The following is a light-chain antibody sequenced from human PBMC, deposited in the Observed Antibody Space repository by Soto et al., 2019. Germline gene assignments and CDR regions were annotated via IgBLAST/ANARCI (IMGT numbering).Light chain of an antibody. J-gene: IGKJ2*01. CDR3: QQGHNWPLT. CDR2: GAS. V-gene: IGKV3-15*01. CDR1: QSINSE. Sequence: EIVMTQSPATLSLSPGEIAALSCRASQSINSELAWYQQKPGQPPRLLIYGASTRATGVPARFTGSESGSEFTLTISGLQSEDFAVYYCQQGHNWPLTLGQGTRLEI.